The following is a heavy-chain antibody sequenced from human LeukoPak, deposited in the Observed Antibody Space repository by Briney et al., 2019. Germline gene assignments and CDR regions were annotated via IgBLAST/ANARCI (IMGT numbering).Heavy chain of an antibody. D-gene: IGHD6-6*01. CDR1: GFTFSSYA. J-gene: IGHJ4*02. V-gene: IGHV3-23*01. CDR2: ISGSGGST. Sequence: GGSLRLSCAASGFTFSSYAMSWVRQAPGKGLEWVSAISGSGGSTYYADSVKGRFTISRDNAKNSLYLQMNSLRAEDTAVYYCARDSSSGYFDYWGQGTLVTVSS. CDR3: ARDSSSGYFDY.